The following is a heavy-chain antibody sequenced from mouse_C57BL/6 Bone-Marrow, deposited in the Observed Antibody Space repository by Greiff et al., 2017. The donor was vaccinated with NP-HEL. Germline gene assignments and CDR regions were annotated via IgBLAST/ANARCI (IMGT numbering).Heavy chain of an antibody. J-gene: IGHJ4*01. CDR1: GYTFTSYW. V-gene: IGHV1-69*01. CDR2: IDPSDSYT. Sequence: QVQLKQPGAELVMPGASVKLSCKASGYTFTSYWMHWVKQRPGQGLEWIGEIDPSDSYTNYNQKFKGKSTLTVDKSSSTAYMQLSSLTSEDSAVYYCALGPYGYDNAMDYWGQGTSVTVSS. CDR3: ALGPYGYDNAMDY. D-gene: IGHD2-2*01.